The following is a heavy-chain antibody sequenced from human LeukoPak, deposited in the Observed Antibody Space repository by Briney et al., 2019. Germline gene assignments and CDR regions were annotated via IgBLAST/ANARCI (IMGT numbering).Heavy chain of an antibody. V-gene: IGHV3-21*06. CDR2: ITRSSNYI. J-gene: IGHJ3*01. CDR1: GFTFSDYS. CDR3: ARDWAKLTYCSGVTSPDAFDL. Sequence: KSGGSLRLSCAASGFTFSDYSMNWVRQAPGKGLEWVSSITRSSNYIYYADSVKGRFTISRDNAKNSLYLQMNSLRAEDAAVYYCARDWAKLTYCSGVTSPDAFDLWGQGARVTVSS. D-gene: IGHD2-15*01.